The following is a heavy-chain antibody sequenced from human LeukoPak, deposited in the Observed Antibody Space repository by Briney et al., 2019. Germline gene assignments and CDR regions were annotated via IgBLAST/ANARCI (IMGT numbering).Heavy chain of an antibody. CDR1: RFIFRNYA. J-gene: IGHJ3*02. V-gene: IGHV3-23*01. CDR3: AKADATIGGAFDT. D-gene: IGHD3-16*01. Sequence: QPGGSLRLSCAASRFIFRNYAMSWVRQAPGRGLEWLSIISGTADSKYYADSVKGRFTISRDNPRSTLYLEMNILRAEDTAVYYCAKADATIGGAFDTWGQGTMVIVSS. CDR2: ISGTADSK.